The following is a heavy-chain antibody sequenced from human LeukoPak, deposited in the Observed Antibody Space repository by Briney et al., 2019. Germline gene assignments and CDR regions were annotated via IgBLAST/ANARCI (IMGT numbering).Heavy chain of an antibody. CDR2: INHSGST. D-gene: IGHD6-6*01. Sequence: SETLSLTCAVYGGSFSGYYWSWIRQPPGKGLEWIGEINHSGSTNYNPSLKSRVTISVDTSKNQFSLKLSSVTAADTAVYYCAREVRSSFYYYYYTDVWGKGTTVTVSS. CDR1: GGSFSGYY. J-gene: IGHJ6*03. V-gene: IGHV4-34*01. CDR3: AREVRSSFYYYYYTDV.